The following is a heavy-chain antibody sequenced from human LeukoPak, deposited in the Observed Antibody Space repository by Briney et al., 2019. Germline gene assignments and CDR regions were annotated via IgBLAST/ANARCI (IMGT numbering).Heavy chain of an antibody. Sequence: ASVKVSCKASGYTFTSYYMHWVRQAPGQGLEWMGIINPSGGSTSYAQKFQGRVTMTRDMSTSTVYMELSSLRSEDTAVYYCARDADYDFWSGYPRELDPWGQGTLVTVFS. D-gene: IGHD3-3*01. CDR3: ARDADYDFWSGYPRELDP. CDR1: GYTFTSYY. CDR2: INPSGGST. V-gene: IGHV1-46*01. J-gene: IGHJ5*02.